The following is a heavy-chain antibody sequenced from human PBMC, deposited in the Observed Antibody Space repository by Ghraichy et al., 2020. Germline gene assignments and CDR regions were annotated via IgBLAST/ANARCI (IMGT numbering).Heavy chain of an antibody. Sequence: SGPTLVKPTETLTLTCTVSGFSLSNARMGVSWIRQPPGKALEWLAHIFSNDEKSYSTSLKSRLTISKDTSKSQVVLTMTNMDPVDTATYYCARIRYSFLAAVDGMDVWGQGTTVTVSS. V-gene: IGHV2-26*01. J-gene: IGHJ6*02. D-gene: IGHD6-13*01. CDR2: IFSNDEK. CDR3: ARIRYSFLAAVDGMDV. CDR1: GFSLSNARMG.